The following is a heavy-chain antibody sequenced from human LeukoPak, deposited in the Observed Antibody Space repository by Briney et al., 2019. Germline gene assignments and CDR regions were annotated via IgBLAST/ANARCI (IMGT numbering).Heavy chain of an antibody. D-gene: IGHD2-21*02. CDR2: ISGSGGRT. CDR3: AKGRGYIVVVTGDYFDY. Sequence: GGSLRLSCAASGFTFSSYAMSWVRQAPGKGLEWVAAISGSGGRTYYADSVKGRFTISRDNSKNTLYLQMNSLRAEDTAVYYCAKGRGYIVVVTGDYFDYWGQGTLVTVSS. CDR1: GFTFSSYA. V-gene: IGHV3-23*01. J-gene: IGHJ4*02.